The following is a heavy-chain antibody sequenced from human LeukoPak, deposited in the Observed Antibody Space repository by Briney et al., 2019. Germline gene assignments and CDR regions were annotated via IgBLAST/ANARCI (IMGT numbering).Heavy chain of an antibody. V-gene: IGHV1-69*13. CDR1: GGTFGSYA. CDR2: IIPIFGTA. Sequence: SVKVSCKASGGTFGSYAISWVRQAPGQGLEWMGGIIPIFGTANYAQKFQGRVTITADESTSTAYMELSSLRSEDTAVYYCARKVASTVGKLGFFDYWGQGTLVTVSS. D-gene: IGHD4-23*01. J-gene: IGHJ4*02. CDR3: ARKVASTVGKLGFFDY.